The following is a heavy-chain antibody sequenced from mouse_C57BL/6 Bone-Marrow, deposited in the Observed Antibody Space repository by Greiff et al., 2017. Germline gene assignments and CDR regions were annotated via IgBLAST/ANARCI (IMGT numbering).Heavy chain of an antibody. CDR3: AGDLTGSGFDY. CDR2: IDPSDSYT. V-gene: IGHV1-59*01. CDR1: GYTFTSYW. Sequence: QVQLQQPGAELVRPGTSVELSCKASGYTFTSYWMHWVKQRPGQGLEWIGVIDPSDSYTNYNQKFKGKATLTVDTSSSTAYMPLSSLTSEDSAVYYCAGDLTGSGFDYWGQGTTLTVSS. J-gene: IGHJ2*01. D-gene: IGHD4-1*01.